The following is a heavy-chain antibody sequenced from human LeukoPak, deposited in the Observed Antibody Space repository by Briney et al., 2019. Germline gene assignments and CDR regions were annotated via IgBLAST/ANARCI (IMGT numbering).Heavy chain of an antibody. Sequence: GASVKVSCKASGYTFTSYGISWVRQAPGQGLEWMGWISAYNGNTNYAQKLQGRVTMTTDTSTSTAYMELRSLRSDDTAVYYCAREGYDDSSSPDPNYFDYWGQGTLVTVSS. CDR1: GYTFTSYG. CDR3: AREGYDDSSSPDPNYFDY. CDR2: ISAYNGNT. D-gene: IGHD6-6*01. V-gene: IGHV1-18*01. J-gene: IGHJ4*02.